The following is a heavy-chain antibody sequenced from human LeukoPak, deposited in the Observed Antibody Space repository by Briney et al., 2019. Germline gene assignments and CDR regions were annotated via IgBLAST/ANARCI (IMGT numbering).Heavy chain of an antibody. D-gene: IGHD3-22*01. J-gene: IGHJ3*02. Sequence: GGSLRLSCAASGFTFSNYEMNWVRQAPGKGLEWVSYIDSSGTTIYYADSVKGRFTMSRDNAKNSLYLQMNSLRAEDTAVYFCAREFGGYGGDPFDIWGQGQWSPSLQ. CDR3: AREFGGYGGDPFDI. CDR2: IDSSGTTI. V-gene: IGHV3-48*03. CDR1: GFTFSNYE.